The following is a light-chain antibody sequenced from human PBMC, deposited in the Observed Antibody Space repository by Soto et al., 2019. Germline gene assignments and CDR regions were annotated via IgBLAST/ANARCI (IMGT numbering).Light chain of an antibody. V-gene: IGKV1-5*01. Sequence: IQMTQSPSTLSASVGDRVTITCRASQTINSWLAWYQQKPGKAPKVLIFDASSLKTGVPSRFSGSGSGAEFTLTISNLQPDDFATYYCQHYNSYSEAFGQGTKVDIK. CDR3: QHYNSYSEA. J-gene: IGKJ1*01. CDR1: QTINSW. CDR2: DAS.